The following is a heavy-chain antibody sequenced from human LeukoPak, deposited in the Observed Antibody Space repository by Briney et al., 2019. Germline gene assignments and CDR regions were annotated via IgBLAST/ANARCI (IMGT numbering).Heavy chain of an antibody. V-gene: IGHV4-30-2*01. CDR1: GGSISSSSYY. CDR2: IYHSGST. CDR3: ARTSCSSTSCFVDAFDI. D-gene: IGHD2-2*01. J-gene: IGHJ3*02. Sequence: SETLSLTCTVSGGSISSSSYYWSWIRQPPGKGLEWIGYIYHSGSTYYNPSLKSRVTISVGRSKNQFSLKLSSVTAADTAVYYCARTSCSSTSCFVDAFDIWGQGTMVTVSS.